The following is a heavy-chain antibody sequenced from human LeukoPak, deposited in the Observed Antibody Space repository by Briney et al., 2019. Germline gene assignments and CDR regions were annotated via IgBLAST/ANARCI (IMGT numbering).Heavy chain of an antibody. CDR1: GFTFSSFA. CDR3: TKDPNGDYVGAFDP. D-gene: IGHD4-17*01. Sequence: GGSLRLSCAASGFTFSSFAMTWVRQAPGKGLEWVSSITGSHGSTYNTDSVKGRFTISRDNSQNTLYLQMNSLRAEDTAVYYCTKDPNGDYVGAFDPWGQGTLVTVSS. CDR2: ITGSHGST. V-gene: IGHV3-23*01. J-gene: IGHJ5*02.